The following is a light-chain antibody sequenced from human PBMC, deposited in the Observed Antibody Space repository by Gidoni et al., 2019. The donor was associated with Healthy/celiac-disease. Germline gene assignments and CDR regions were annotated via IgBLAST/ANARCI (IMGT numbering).Light chain of an antibody. Sequence: EIAMTQSPATPPVTPGERATLPCRASQSVSSNLAWYQQKPGQAPRLLIYGASTRATGIPARFSGSGSGKEFTLTISSLQSEDFAVYYCQQYNNWPRTFGQGTKVEIK. V-gene: IGKV3-15*01. CDR3: QQYNNWPRT. CDR1: QSVSSN. J-gene: IGKJ1*01. CDR2: GAS.